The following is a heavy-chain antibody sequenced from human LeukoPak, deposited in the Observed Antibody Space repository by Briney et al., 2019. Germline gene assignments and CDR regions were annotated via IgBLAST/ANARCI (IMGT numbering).Heavy chain of an antibody. CDR3: ARNNGMDV. J-gene: IGHJ6*02. Sequence: QPGGSLRLSCAASGFALSSHWMTWVRQVPGRGPEWVANVNRDGSETYYLDSMKGRFTISKDNAKNSLYLQMNSLRAEDTALYHCARNNGMDVWGQGTTVIVSS. V-gene: IGHV3-7*03. CDR1: GFALSSHW. CDR2: VNRDGSET.